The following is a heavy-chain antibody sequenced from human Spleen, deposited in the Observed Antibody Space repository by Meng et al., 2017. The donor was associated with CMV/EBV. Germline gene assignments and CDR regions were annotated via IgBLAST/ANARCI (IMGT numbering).Heavy chain of an antibody. V-gene: IGHV3-30-3*01. J-gene: IGHJ4*02. CDR3: ARDRMPRGELVHY. D-gene: IGHD3-16*01. Sequence: GESLKISCAASGFSFSSYAMSWVRQAPGKGLEWVAVISFDADSKYYADSVKGRFTISRDNSKNTLYLQMNSLRSEDTAVYYCARDRMPRGELVHYWGQGTLVTVSS. CDR2: ISFDADSK. CDR1: GFSFSSYA.